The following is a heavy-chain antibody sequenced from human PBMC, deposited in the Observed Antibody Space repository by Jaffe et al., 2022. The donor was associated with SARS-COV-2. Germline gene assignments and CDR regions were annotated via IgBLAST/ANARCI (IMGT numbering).Heavy chain of an antibody. D-gene: IGHD6-19*01. Sequence: QVQLRESGPGLLKPSETLSLTCTVSGDSIVGSDWWNWVRQPPGKGPEWIGEVFHTGATNYNSSLSSRVTVSIDKSRNQFSLKMTSMTAADAAVYYCARARRRVGWSFDHWGQGTPVTVSS. J-gene: IGHJ4*02. CDR2: VFHTGAT. V-gene: IGHV4-4*02. CDR1: GDSIVGSDW. CDR3: ARARRRVGWSFDH.